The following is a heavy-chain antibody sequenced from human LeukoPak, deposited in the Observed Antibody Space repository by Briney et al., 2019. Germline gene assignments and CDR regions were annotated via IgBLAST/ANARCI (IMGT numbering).Heavy chain of an antibody. J-gene: IGHJ4*02. D-gene: IGHD5-18*01. V-gene: IGHV1-46*01. Sequence: ASVKVSCKASGYTFTSYYMHWVRQAPGQGLEWMGIINPSGGSTSYAQKFQGRVTMTRDTSTSTVYMELSSLRSEDTAVYYCARDRYSYGYFDYWGQGTLVTFSS. CDR3: ARDRYSYGYFDY. CDR1: GYTFTSYY. CDR2: INPSGGST.